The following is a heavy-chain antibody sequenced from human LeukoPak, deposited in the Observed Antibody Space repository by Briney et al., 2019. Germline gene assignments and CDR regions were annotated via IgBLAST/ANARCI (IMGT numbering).Heavy chain of an antibody. V-gene: IGHV4-61*05. D-gene: IGHD3-22*01. Sequence: SETLSLTCTVSGGSISSSNYYWSWVRQPPGKGLEWIGYISYSGSTNYNPSLKSRVTISVDTSKNQFSLKLSSVTAADTAVYYCARRGNYYDSSGYYHHWYFDLWGPGTLVTVSS. CDR1: GGSISSSNYY. CDR3: ARRGNYYDSSGYYHHWYFDL. J-gene: IGHJ2*01. CDR2: ISYSGST.